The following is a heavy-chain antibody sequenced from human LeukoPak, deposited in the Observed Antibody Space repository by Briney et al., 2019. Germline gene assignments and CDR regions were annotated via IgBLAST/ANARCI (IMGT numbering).Heavy chain of an antibody. J-gene: IGHJ6*03. Sequence: QPGRSLRLSCAASGFIFSRLGMQWVRQAPGEGLEWVAMIWHDGSVEEYADSVKGRFTISRDNSQNTLYLQMNSLRDDDTAVYYCAKEGDQFRGYLDAWGKGTTVTVSS. D-gene: IGHD3-16*01. CDR2: IWHDGSVE. V-gene: IGHV3-33*06. CDR3: AKEGDQFRGYLDA. CDR1: GFIFSRLG.